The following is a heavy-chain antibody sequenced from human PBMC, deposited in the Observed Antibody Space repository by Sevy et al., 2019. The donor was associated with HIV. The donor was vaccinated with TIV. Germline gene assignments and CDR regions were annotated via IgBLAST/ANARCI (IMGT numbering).Heavy chain of an antibody. CDR2: IKQDGSEK. CDR1: GFTFSSYW. V-gene: IGHV3-7*01. Sequence: GGSLRLSCAASGFTFSSYWMSWVRQAPGKGLEWVANIKQDGSEKYYVDSVKGRFTISRDNAKNSLYLQMNSLRAEDTAVYYCAREDWSGYYFYYYYGMDVWGQGTTVTVSS. CDR3: AREDWSGYYFYYYYGMDV. J-gene: IGHJ6*02. D-gene: IGHD3-3*01.